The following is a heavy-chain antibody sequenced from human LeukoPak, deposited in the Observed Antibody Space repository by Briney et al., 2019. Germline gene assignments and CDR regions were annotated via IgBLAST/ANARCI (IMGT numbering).Heavy chain of an antibody. Sequence: ASVKVSCKASGYRFTGCYMHWVRQAPGQGLEWIGWINPNSGVTNYAQNFQGRVSMTRDTSISTAYMELSRLRSDDTAVYYCATQQEVSGYFDYWGQGTLVTVSS. CDR1: GYRFTGCY. CDR2: INPNSGVT. CDR3: ATQQEVSGYFDY. D-gene: IGHD3-16*02. V-gene: IGHV1-2*02. J-gene: IGHJ4*02.